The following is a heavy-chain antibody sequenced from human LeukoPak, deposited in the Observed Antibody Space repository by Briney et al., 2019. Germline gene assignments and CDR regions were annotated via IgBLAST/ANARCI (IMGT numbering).Heavy chain of an antibody. J-gene: IGHJ6*02. V-gene: IGHV3-30-3*01. CDR3: ARDSYYYYYGMDV. CDR2: ISYDGSNK. CDR1: GFTFSDYA. Sequence: GGSLRLSCAASGFTFSDYAIHWVRQTPGKGLEWVAVISYDGSNKYYADSVKGRFTISRDNSKNTLYLQMNSLRAEDTAVYYCARDSYYYYYGMDVWGQGTTVTVSS.